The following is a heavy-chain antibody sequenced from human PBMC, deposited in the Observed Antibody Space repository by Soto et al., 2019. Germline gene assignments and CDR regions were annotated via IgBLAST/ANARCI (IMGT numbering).Heavy chain of an antibody. D-gene: IGHD2-2*02. V-gene: IGHV4-31*03. CDR3: ARGYCSSTSCYSNWFDP. Sequence: QVQLQESGPGLVKPSQTLSLTCTVSGGSISSGGYYWSWIRQHPGKGLEWIGYIYYSGSTYYNPSLKSRVTISVDTSKNQFSLKLSSVTAADTAVYYWARGYCSSTSCYSNWFDPWGQGTLVTVSS. CDR2: IYYSGST. J-gene: IGHJ5*02. CDR1: GGSISSGGYY.